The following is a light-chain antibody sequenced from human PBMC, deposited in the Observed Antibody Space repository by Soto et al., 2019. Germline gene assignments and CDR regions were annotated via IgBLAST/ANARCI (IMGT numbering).Light chain of an antibody. V-gene: IGKV3-20*01. J-gene: IGKJ4*01. CDR1: QSVSSSY. Sequence: EMVLTQSPGTLSLSPGERATLSCRASQSVSSSYLAWYQQKPGQPPRLLIYGASSRATGIPDRFSGSGSGTAFTLTITTLEPEDFAVYYCQQYGSSPLSFGGGTKVDI. CDR2: GAS. CDR3: QQYGSSPLS.